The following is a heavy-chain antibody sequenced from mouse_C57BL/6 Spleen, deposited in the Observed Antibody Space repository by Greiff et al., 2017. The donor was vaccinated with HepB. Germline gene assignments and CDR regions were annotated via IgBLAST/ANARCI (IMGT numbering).Heavy chain of an antibody. J-gene: IGHJ2*01. CDR2: IYPGSGST. CDR1: GYTFTSYW. D-gene: IGHD1-1*01. V-gene: IGHV1-55*01. CDR3: ARYRLTTVVVPFDY. Sequence: VQLQQSGAELVKPGASVKMSCKASGYTFTSYWITWVKQRPGQGLEWIGDIYPGSGSTNYNEKFKSKATLTVDTSSSTAYMQLSSLTSEDSAVYYCARYRLTTVVVPFDYWGQGTTLTVSS.